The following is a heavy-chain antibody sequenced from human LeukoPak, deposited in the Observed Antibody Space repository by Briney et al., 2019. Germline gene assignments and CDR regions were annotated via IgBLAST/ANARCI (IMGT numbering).Heavy chain of an antibody. CDR2: IYTSGST. V-gene: IGHV4-4*07. CDR3: ARDGAAAVPYHWFDP. CDR1: GGSISSYY. D-gene: IGHD6-13*01. Sequence: SETLSLTCTVSGGSISSYYWSWIRQPAGKGLEWIGRIYTSGSTNYNPSLKSRVTMSVDTSKNQFSLKLSSVTAADTAVYYCARDGAAAVPYHWFDPWGQGTLVTVSS. J-gene: IGHJ5*02.